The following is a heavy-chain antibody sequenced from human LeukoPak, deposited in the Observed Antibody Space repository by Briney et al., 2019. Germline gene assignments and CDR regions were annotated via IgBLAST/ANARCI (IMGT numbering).Heavy chain of an antibody. V-gene: IGHV3-23*01. CDR2: ISGSGGST. Sequence: GGSLRLSCVASGFTFSSYAMSWVRQAPGKGLEWVSAISGSGGSTYYADSVKGRFTISRDNSKNTLYLQMNSLRAEDTAVYYCAKYELQWLEGYFDYWGQGTLVTVSS. D-gene: IGHD6-19*01. CDR3: AKYELQWLEGYFDY. CDR1: GFTFSSYA. J-gene: IGHJ4*02.